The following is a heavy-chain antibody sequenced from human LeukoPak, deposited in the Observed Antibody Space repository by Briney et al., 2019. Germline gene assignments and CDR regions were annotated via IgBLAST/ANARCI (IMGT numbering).Heavy chain of an antibody. CDR3: ARDGITIFGVVITYYFDY. CDR2: ISYDGSNK. V-gene: IGHV3-30-3*01. J-gene: IGHJ4*02. CDR1: GFTFSSYA. Sequence: GSLRLSCAASGFTFSSYAMHWVRPAPGKGLEWVAVISYDGSNKYYADSVKGRFTISRDNSKNTLYLQMNSLKAEDTAVYYCARDGITIFGVVITYYFDYWGQGTLVTVSS. D-gene: IGHD3-3*01.